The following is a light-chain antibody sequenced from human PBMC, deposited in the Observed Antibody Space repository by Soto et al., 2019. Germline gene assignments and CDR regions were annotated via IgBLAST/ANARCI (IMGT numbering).Light chain of an antibody. CDR1: QTISSR. CDR3: QQYNSYPRT. J-gene: IGKJ4*01. CDR2: AAS. V-gene: IGKV1-17*01. Sequence: DIQMTQSPSSLSASVGDSVTISCRASQTISSRLSWYQQEPGKAPKLLIYAASSLQSGVPSRFSGSGSGTDFTLTISSLQPEDFATYYCQQYNSYPRTFGGGTKVDIK.